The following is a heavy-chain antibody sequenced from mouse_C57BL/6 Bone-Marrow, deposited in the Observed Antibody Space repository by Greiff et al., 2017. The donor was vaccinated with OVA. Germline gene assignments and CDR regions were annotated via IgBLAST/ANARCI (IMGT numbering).Heavy chain of an antibody. V-gene: IGHV1-42*01. CDR1: GYSFTGYY. Sequence: VQLQQSGPELVKPGASVKISCKASGYSFTGYYMNWVKQSPGKSLEWIGEINPSTGGTTYNQKFKAKATLTVDKSSSTAYMQLKSLTSEDSAVYYCARGGTGVVAAEWGQGTTLTVSS. CDR3: ARGGTGVVAAE. J-gene: IGHJ2*01. D-gene: IGHD1-1*01. CDR2: INPSTGGT.